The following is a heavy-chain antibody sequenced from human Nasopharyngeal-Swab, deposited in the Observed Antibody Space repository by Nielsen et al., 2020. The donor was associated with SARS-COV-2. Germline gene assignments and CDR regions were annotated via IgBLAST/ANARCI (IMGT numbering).Heavy chain of an antibody. J-gene: IGHJ4*02. V-gene: IGHV3-9*01. Sequence: GGSLRLSCTASGFTFSDYTINWFRQAPGKGLEWVSGISWSSGSIEYADSVKGRFTISRDNAKNSLYLQMNSLRAEDTALYYCAKDTHQYTSSFDSWGPGTLVTVSS. CDR3: AKDTHQYTSSFDS. CDR1: GFTFSDYT. CDR2: ISWSSGSI. D-gene: IGHD6-6*01.